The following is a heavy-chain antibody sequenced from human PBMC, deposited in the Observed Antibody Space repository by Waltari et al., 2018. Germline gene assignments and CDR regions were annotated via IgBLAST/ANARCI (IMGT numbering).Heavy chain of an antibody. D-gene: IGHD2-2*02. CDR3: AGDIVVVPAAIVVGMDV. CDR1: GFTFSSYG. Sequence: QVQLVESGGGVVQPGGSLRLSCAASGFTFSSYGMHWVRPAPGTGLEWVAFIRYDGSNKYYADSVKGRFTISRDNSKNTLYLQMNSLRAEDTAVYYCAGDIVVVPAAIVVGMDVWGQGTTVTVSS. V-gene: IGHV3-30*02. J-gene: IGHJ6*02. CDR2: IRYDGSNK.